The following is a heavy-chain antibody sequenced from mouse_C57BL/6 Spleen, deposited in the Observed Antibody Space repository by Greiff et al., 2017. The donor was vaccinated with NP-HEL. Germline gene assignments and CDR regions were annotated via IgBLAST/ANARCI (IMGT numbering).Heavy chain of an antibody. J-gene: IGHJ4*01. Sequence: VKVQQSGAELVRPGASVTLSCKASGYTFTDYEMHWVKQTPVHGLEWIGAIDPETGGTAYNQKFKGKAILTADKSSSTAYMELRSLTSEDSAVYYCTRTTVVAYYYAMDYWGQGTSVTVSS. D-gene: IGHD1-1*01. V-gene: IGHV1-15*01. CDR3: TRTTVVAYYYAMDY. CDR2: IDPETGGT. CDR1: GYTFTDYE.